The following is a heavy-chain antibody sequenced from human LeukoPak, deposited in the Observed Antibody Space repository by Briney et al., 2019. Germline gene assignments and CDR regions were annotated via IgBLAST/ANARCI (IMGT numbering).Heavy chain of an antibody. Sequence: PGGSLRLSCAASGFTVSSNYMSWVRQAPGKGLEWVSVIYSGGSTYYADSVKGRFTISRDNAKNTVSLQMNGLRAEDTGVYYCARAPSEIGGYYPEYFRHWGQGTLVTVSS. CDR3: ARAPSEIGGYYPEYFRH. CDR1: GFTVSSNY. V-gene: IGHV3-53*01. CDR2: IYSGGST. D-gene: IGHD3-22*01. J-gene: IGHJ1*01.